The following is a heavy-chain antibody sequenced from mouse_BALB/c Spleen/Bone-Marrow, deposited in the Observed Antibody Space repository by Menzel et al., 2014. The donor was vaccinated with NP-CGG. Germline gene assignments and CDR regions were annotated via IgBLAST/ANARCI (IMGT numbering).Heavy chain of an antibody. CDR3: AREGSTMITTPFAY. CDR2: IWAGGST. V-gene: IGHV2-9*02. J-gene: IGHJ3*01. Sequence: VKLMESGPGLAAPSQSLSITCTVSGFSLTSYGVHWVRQPPGKGLEWLGVIWAGGSTNYNSALMSRLSISKDNSKSQVFLKMNSLQTDDTAMYYCAREGSTMITTPFAYWGQGTLVTVSA. CDR1: GFSLTSYG. D-gene: IGHD2-4*01.